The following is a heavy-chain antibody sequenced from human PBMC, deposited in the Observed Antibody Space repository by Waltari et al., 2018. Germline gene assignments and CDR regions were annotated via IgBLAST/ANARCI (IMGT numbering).Heavy chain of an antibody. CDR2: INAGNGNT. CDR1: GYTFTSYA. CDR3: AREEYCSGGSCYPNWFDP. J-gene: IGHJ5*02. V-gene: IGHV1-3*01. D-gene: IGHD2-15*01. Sequence: QVQLVQSGAEVKKPGASVKVSCKASGYTFTSYAMHWVRQAPGQRLEWMGGINAGNGNTKYSQKFQGRVTITRDTSASTAYMELSSLRSEDTAVYYCAREEYCSGGSCYPNWFDPWGQGTLVTVSS.